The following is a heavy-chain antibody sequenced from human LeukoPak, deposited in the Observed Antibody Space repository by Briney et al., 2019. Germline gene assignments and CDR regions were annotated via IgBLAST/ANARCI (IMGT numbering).Heavy chain of an antibody. Sequence: ASVKVSCKASGYTFTNYYMHWVRQAPGQGLEWMGLISPSGASTSYAQKFQGRVTMTRDVSTSTVYMELSSLRSEDTAVYYCARHTTGYNSPRDSFNIWGQGTMVTVSS. CDR1: GYTFTNYY. V-gene: IGHV1-46*01. CDR2: ISPSGAST. D-gene: IGHD1-1*01. J-gene: IGHJ3*02. CDR3: ARHTTGYNSPRDSFNI.